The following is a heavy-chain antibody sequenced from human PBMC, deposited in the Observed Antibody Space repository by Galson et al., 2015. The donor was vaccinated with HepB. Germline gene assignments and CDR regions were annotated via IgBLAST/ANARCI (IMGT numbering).Heavy chain of an antibody. CDR3: AELGIDY. CDR1: GFTLRSYD. Sequence: SLRLSCAASGFTLRSYDMSWVRQAPGKGLEWVSSISASGSKTFYADSVKGRFAISRDNSKNTVSLQMNSLRAEDTAIYYCAELGIDYWGQGTLVTVSS. J-gene: IGHJ4*02. V-gene: IGHV3-23*01. CDR2: ISASGSKT. D-gene: IGHD1-26*01.